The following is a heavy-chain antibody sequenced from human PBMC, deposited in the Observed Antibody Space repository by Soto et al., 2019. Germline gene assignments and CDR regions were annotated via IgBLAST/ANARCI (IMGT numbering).Heavy chain of an antibody. CDR2: IYHSGST. CDR1: GGSVNSAGYS. V-gene: IGHV4-30-2*01. Sequence: QLQLQESGSGLVKPSQTLSLTCAVSGGSVNSAGYSWSWIRQPPGKGLEWIGYIYHSGSTYYNPSLKSRVTISLDRSNNHFSLKLSSVTAAGTAVYYCARVPIYYDSSGFYHYGTFEIWGQGTMVTVSS. J-gene: IGHJ3*02. CDR3: ARVPIYYDSSGFYHYGTFEI. D-gene: IGHD3-22*01.